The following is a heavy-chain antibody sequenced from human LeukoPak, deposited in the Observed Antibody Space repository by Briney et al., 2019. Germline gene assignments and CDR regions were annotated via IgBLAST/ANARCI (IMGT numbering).Heavy chain of an antibody. V-gene: IGHV3-23*01. CDR3: AKGEQWLVLYFQH. Sequence: PGGSLRLSCAVSGFTFSSYAMSWVRQAPGKGLEWVAAISGSGGGTDYADSVKGRFTISGDNSKNTLYLQMNSLRAEDTAVYYCAKGEQWLVLYFQHWGQGTLVTVSS. D-gene: IGHD6-19*01. J-gene: IGHJ1*01. CDR2: ISGSGGGT. CDR1: GFTFSSYA.